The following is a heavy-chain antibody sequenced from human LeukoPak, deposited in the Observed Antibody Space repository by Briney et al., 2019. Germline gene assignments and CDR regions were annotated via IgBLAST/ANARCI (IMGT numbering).Heavy chain of an antibody. CDR1: GFTSSNYG. CDR2: LSSSDGST. CDR3: AKGGGFDWLNYYYMDV. V-gene: IGHV3-23*01. Sequence: GVSLRLSCAASGFTSSNYGMNWVRQAPGKGLEWVSALSSSDGSTYYADSVKGRFTISRDNSKNTLYLQMSSLRAECTAVYYCAKGGGFDWLNYYYMDVWGKGTTVIISS. J-gene: IGHJ6*03. D-gene: IGHD3-9*01.